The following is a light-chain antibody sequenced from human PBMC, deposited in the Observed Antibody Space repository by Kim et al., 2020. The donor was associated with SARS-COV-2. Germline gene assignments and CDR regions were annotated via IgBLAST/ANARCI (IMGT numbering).Light chain of an antibody. CDR2: GAS. Sequence: SPGERVTLSCRASQSVSSNLAWYQQKPGQAPRLLIYGASTRATGIPARFSGSGSGTEFTLTISSLQSEDFAVYYCQQYNNWPPWTFGQGTKVDIK. CDR3: QQYNNWPPWT. J-gene: IGKJ1*01. CDR1: QSVSSN. V-gene: IGKV3-15*01.